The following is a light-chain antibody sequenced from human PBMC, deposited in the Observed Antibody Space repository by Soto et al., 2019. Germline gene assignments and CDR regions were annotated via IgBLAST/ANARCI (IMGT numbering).Light chain of an antibody. CDR2: AAS. CDR3: QHYSGFRWT. CDR1: QSITSS. J-gene: IGKJ1*01. Sequence: DIQMTQSPSTLSASVGDRVTITCRASQSITSSLAWYQKKPGEVPKFLIYAASKLKSGVPLRFSGSGSGTEFTLSISSLQPDDFATYYCQHYSGFRWTFVQATKV. V-gene: IGKV1-5*01.